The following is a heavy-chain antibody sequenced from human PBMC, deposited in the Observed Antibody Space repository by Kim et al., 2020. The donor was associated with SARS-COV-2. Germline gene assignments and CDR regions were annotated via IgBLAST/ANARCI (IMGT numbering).Heavy chain of an antibody. CDR3: AKDQGYSYGSNIDY. J-gene: IGHJ4*02. D-gene: IGHD5-18*01. Sequence: GGSLRLSCAASGFTFDDYAMHWVRQAPGKGLEWVSGISWNSGSIGYADSVKGRFTISRDNAKNSLYLQMNSLRAEDTALYYCAKDQGYSYGSNIDYWGQG. CDR1: GFTFDDYA. V-gene: IGHV3-9*01. CDR2: ISWNSGSI.